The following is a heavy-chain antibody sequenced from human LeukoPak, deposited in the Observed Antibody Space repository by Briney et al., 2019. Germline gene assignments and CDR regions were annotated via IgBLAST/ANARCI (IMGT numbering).Heavy chain of an antibody. V-gene: IGHV1-2*04. CDR2: INPNSGGT. J-gene: IGHJ6*02. CDR1: GYTFTGYY. CDR3: AREPSTIFVDYYYGMDV. Sequence: GASVKVSCKASGYTFTGYYMHWVRQAPGQGLEWMGWINPNSGGTNYAQKFQGWVTMTRDMSISTAYMELSRLRSDDTAVYYCAREPSTIFVDYYYGMDVWGQGTTVTVSS. D-gene: IGHD3-3*01.